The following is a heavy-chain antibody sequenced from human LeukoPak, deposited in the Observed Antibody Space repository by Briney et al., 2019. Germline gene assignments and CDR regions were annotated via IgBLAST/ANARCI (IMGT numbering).Heavy chain of an antibody. CDR3: VRGLGATIAAFDL. V-gene: IGHV1-2*06. Sequence: ASVKGSCKASGHTFTGYYMRWVRQAPGQGREWRGRSNTNMGGTKYEQKCQGRVTITRETATSAAYMWLRRLRAHDTPLCICVRGLGATIAAFDLWGQGTMVTVSS. CDR1: GHTFTGYY. D-gene: IGHD1-26*01. CDR2: SNTNMGGT. J-gene: IGHJ3*01.